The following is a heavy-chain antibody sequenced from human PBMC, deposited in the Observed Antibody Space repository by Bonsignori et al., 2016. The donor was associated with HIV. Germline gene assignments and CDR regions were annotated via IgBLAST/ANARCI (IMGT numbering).Heavy chain of an antibody. CDR3: ARVYYGSGIHLPLYYFDY. Sequence: SETLSLTCAVSGYSISSGYYWGWIRQPPGKGLEWIGSIYHSGSTYYNPSLKSRVTISVDTSKNQFSLKLSSVTAADTAVYYCARVYYGSGIHLPLYYFDYWGQGTLVTVSS. J-gene: IGHJ4*02. D-gene: IGHD3-10*01. V-gene: IGHV4-38-2*01. CDR2: IYHSGST. CDR1: GYSISSGYY.